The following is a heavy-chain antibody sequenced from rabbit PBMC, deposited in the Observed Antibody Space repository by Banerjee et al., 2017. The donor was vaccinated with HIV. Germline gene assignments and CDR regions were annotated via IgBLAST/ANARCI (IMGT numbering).Heavy chain of an antibody. V-gene: IGHV1S47*01. CDR2: IDPVFGST. J-gene: IGHJ4*01. D-gene: IGHD1-1*01. CDR3: ARSIYASSSGYPNYFNF. Sequence: EQLEESGGDLVKPEGSLTLTCTASGFSLSSYAMSWVRQAPGKGLEWIGYIDPVFGSTYYASWVNGRFTISSHNAQNTLYLQLNSLTAADTATYFCARSIYASSSGYPNYFNFWGPGTLVTVS. CDR1: GFSLSSYA.